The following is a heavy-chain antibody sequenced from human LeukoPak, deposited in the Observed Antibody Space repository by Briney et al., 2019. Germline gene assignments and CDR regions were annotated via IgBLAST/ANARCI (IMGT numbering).Heavy chain of an antibody. D-gene: IGHD2-2*01. Sequence: ASVKVSCKASGYTFTSYGISWVRQAPGQGLEWMGWISAYNGNTNYAQKLQGRVTMTTDTSTSTAYVELRSLRSDDTAVYYCARDRVYCSSTSCYPFDYWGQGTLVTVSS. CDR1: GYTFTSYG. V-gene: IGHV1-18*01. CDR3: ARDRVYCSSTSCYPFDY. CDR2: ISAYNGNT. J-gene: IGHJ4*02.